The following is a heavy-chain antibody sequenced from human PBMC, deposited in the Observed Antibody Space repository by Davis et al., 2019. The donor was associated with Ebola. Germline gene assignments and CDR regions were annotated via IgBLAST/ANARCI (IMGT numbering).Heavy chain of an antibody. V-gene: IGHV1-3*01. J-gene: IGHJ6*02. CDR3: ARAAYYDFWSGYPAGMDV. CDR1: GYTFTSYA. CDR2: INAGNGNT. Sequence: AASVKVSYKASGYTFTSYAMHWVRQAPGQRLEWMGWINAGNGNTKYSQKFRGRVTITRDTSASTAYMELSSLRSEDTAVYYCARAAYYDFWSGYPAGMDVWGQGTTVTVSS. D-gene: IGHD3-3*01.